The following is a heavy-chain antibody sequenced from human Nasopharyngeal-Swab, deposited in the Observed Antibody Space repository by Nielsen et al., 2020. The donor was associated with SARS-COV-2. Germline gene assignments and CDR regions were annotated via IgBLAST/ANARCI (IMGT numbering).Heavy chain of an antibody. CDR1: GFTFSSYG. J-gene: IGHJ3*02. V-gene: IGHV3-30*02. Sequence: GESLKISCAASGFTFSSYGMHWVRQAPGKGLEWVAVIWYDGSNKYYADSVKGRFTISRDNSKNTLYLQMSSLRAEDTAVYYCVKDRGIAVAGTLDLAFDIWGQGTMVTVSS. D-gene: IGHD6-19*01. CDR2: IWYDGSNK. CDR3: VKDRGIAVAGTLDLAFDI.